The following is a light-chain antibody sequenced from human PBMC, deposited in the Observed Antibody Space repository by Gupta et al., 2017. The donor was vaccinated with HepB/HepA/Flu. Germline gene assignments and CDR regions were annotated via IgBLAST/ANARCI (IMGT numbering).Light chain of an antibody. CDR1: SSNIGSNT. Sequence: QSVLTQPPSASGPPGQRVTIFCSGSSSNIGSNTVNWYQQLPGTAPKLLIYSNNQRPSGVPDRFSGSKSGTSASLAISGLQSEDEADYYCAAWDDSLNGWVFGGGTKLTVL. CDR3: AAWDDSLNGWV. J-gene: IGLJ3*02. CDR2: SNN. V-gene: IGLV1-44*01.